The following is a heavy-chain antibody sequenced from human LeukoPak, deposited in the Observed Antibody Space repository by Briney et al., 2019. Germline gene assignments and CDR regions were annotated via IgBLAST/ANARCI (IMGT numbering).Heavy chain of an antibody. CDR2: ISYDGSYN. J-gene: IGHJ4*02. Sequence: GGTVRLSCAASRFTFSCYGMHWVRQAPGKGLVGVAVISYDGSYNYYADSVKGRFIISRDNSKNTLYLQMNSLRAEDTAVYYCAKAHSSGWYYFDYWGQGTLVTVSS. V-gene: IGHV3-30*18. D-gene: IGHD6-19*01. CDR1: RFTFSCYG. CDR3: AKAHSSGWYYFDY.